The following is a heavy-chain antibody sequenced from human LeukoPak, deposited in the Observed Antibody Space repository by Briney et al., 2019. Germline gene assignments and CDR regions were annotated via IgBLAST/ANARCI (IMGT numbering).Heavy chain of an antibody. Sequence: GGSLRLSCAASGFTFSSYDMHWVRQAAGKGLEWVSGIGTAGDIYYSGSVKGRFTISRENAKSSLYLQMKSLRAGDTAVYYCARDRGRYYMDVWGKGTTVTISS. J-gene: IGHJ6*03. V-gene: IGHV3-13*01. D-gene: IGHD6-25*01. CDR1: GFTFSSYD. CDR2: IGTAGDI. CDR3: ARDRGRYYMDV.